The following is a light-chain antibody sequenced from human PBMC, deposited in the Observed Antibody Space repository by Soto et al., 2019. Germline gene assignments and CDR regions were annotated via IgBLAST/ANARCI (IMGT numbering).Light chain of an antibody. Sequence: QSVLTQAPSASGTPGQRVTISCSGRSSNIGNNIVNWYQQLPGTAPKLLIYGDNQRPSGVPDRFSGSKSGTSASLAISGLQSEDEADYYCAAWDDSLTSVAFGGGTKLTVL. CDR2: GDN. CDR3: AAWDDSLTSVA. CDR1: SSNIGNNI. V-gene: IGLV1-44*01. J-gene: IGLJ2*01.